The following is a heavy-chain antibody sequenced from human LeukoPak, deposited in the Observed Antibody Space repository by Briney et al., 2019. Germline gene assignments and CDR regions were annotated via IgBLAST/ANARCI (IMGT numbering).Heavy chain of an antibody. V-gene: IGHV4-59*08. J-gene: IGHJ3*02. CDR1: GGSISSYY. Sequence: KPSETLSLTCTVSGGSISSYYWSWIRQPPGKGLEWIGYIYYSGSTNYNPSLKSRVTISVDTSKNQFSLKLSSVTAADTAVYYCARHEYYDSSGYYYLAFDIWGQGTMVTVSS. CDR2: IYYSGST. D-gene: IGHD3-22*01. CDR3: ARHEYYDSSGYYYLAFDI.